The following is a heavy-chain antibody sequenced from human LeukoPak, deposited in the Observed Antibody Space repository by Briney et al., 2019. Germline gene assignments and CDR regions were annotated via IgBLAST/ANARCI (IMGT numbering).Heavy chain of an antibody. D-gene: IGHD3-16*02. J-gene: IGHJ4*02. CDR1: GSTFNTYG. Sequence: GASVKVSCKTSGSTFNTYGISWVRQAPGQGLEWMGWISGYNGDTNSAQKLQGRVTLTTDAYTSTAYMELGSLRSDDTAVYYCAREEYVWGSYRYFDYWGQGTLVTVSS. CDR2: ISGYNGDT. V-gene: IGHV1-18*01. CDR3: AREEYVWGSYRYFDY.